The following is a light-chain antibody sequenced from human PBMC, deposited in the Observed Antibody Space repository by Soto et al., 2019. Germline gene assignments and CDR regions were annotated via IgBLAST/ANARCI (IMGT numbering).Light chain of an antibody. CDR3: QQSYSTPPMYT. V-gene: IGKV1-39*01. CDR1: QSISSY. Sequence: DIQMTQSPSSLSASVGARVTITCRASQSISSYLNWYQQKPGKAPKLLIYAASSLQSGVPSRFSGSGSGTDFTLTLSSLQPEDFATFYCQQSYSTPPMYTFGQGTKLEIK. CDR2: AAS. J-gene: IGKJ2*01.